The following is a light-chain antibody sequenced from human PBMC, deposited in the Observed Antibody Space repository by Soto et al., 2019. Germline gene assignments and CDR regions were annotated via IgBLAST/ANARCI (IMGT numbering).Light chain of an antibody. CDR3: QQYSIYPCT. V-gene: IGKV1-5*03. CDR1: QSVTEW. CDR2: KAS. J-gene: IGKJ1*01. Sequence: DIQMTQSPSTLSASVGDRVTITCRASQSVTEWLAWYQQKPGKAPNLLIYKASSLQSGVPSRFSGSGFGTEFTLTISCLQPDDFATYYCQQYSIYPCTFGQGTKVEIK.